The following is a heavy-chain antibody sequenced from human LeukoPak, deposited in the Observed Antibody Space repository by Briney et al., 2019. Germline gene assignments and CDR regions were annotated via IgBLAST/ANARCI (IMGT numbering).Heavy chain of an antibody. J-gene: IGHJ6*03. V-gene: IGHV1-46*01. CDR1: GYTFTSYY. CDR3: ASTAYCSGGGCEVGYYYYYMDV. D-gene: IGHD2-15*01. Sequence: ASVKVSCKASGYTFTSYYMHWVRQAPGQGLEWMGIINPSGGSTSYAQKFQGRVTMTRDTSTSTVYMELSSLRSEDTAVYYCASTAYCSGGGCEVGYYYYYMDVWGKGTTVTISS. CDR2: INPSGGST.